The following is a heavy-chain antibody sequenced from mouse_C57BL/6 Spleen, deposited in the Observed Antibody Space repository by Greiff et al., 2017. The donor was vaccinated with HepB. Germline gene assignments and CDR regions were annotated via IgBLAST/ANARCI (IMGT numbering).Heavy chain of an antibody. J-gene: IGHJ2*01. CDR2: IYPSDSET. CDR3: ARETAQNFDY. D-gene: IGHD3-2*02. Sequence: QVQLQQSGAELVRPGSSVKLSCKASGYTFTSYWMDWVKQRPGQGLEWIGNIYPSDSETHYNQKFKDKATLTVDKSSSTAYMQLSSLTSEDSAFYYGARETAQNFDYWGQGTTLTVSS. CDR1: GYTFTSYW. V-gene: IGHV1-61*01.